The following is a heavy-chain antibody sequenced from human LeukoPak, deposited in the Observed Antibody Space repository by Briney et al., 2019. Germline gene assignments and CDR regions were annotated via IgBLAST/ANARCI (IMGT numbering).Heavy chain of an antibody. Sequence: SDKVSCKPSGYTFSEYYILWVQQAPGQGLKGMGWINSNSGGRYYAQNFQGRVTMTRVTSISTAYMELSRLRSDDLAVYYCASEAVYYYESSGCYFHYECRGTLVTVSS. CDR1: GYTFSEYY. J-gene: IGHJ4*02. V-gene: IGHV1-2*02. D-gene: IGHD3-22*01. CDR3: ASEAVYYYESSGCYFHY. CDR2: INSNSGGR.